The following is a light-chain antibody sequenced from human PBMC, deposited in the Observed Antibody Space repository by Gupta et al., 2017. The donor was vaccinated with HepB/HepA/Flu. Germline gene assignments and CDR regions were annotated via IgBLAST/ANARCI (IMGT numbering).Light chain of an antibody. V-gene: IGKV3-20*01. J-gene: IGKJ2*01. Sequence: IVLTQSPGTLSLSPGERATLSCRASQSVSGYYLAWYQQKSGQAPRLLIYGASTRATGVPDRFSGSGSVTDFTLTITRLEPEDFAVYYCQQYGPSPPSTFGQGTKLEIK. CDR2: GAS. CDR1: QSVSGYY. CDR3: QQYGPSPPST.